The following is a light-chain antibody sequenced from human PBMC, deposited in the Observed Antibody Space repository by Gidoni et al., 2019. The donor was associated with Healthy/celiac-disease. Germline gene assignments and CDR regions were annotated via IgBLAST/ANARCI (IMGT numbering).Light chain of an antibody. CDR3: MQGTHWT. J-gene: IGKJ4*01. Sequence: EVVITQSPLSLPVTLGEPASISCSTSQSLVYSDENTYLNWFQQRTGQSPRRLIDKVSKRDSAVTDRFSGGGSGNDFTLKISRVEDEDVGVYYCMQGTHWTFGGGTKVEIK. CDR1: QSLVYSDENTY. V-gene: IGKV2-30*01. CDR2: KVS.